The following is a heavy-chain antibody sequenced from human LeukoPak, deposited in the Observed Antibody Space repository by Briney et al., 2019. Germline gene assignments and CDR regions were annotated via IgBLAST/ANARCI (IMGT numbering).Heavy chain of an antibody. CDR3: ARAGGYCSSTSCYNWVDP. CDR2: ISADGSRT. Sequence: PGGSLRLSCAASGFTFRSNWMHWIRQAPGKGLVWVARISADGSRTSYADSVKGRFTTSRDNAKNTLYLQMNSLRAEDTAVYYCARAGGYCSSTSCYNWVDPWGQGTLVTVS. V-gene: IGHV3-74*01. J-gene: IGHJ5*02. CDR1: GFTFRSNW. D-gene: IGHD2-2*01.